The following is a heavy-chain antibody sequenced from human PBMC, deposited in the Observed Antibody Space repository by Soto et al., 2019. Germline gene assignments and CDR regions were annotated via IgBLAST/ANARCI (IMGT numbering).Heavy chain of an antibody. D-gene: IGHD2-2*02. V-gene: IGHV4-31*03. CDR1: GGSVTTGGSY. CDR3: ARARFQVLYGKPYFDS. CDR2: TYHSGNT. Sequence: SETLSLTCTVSGGSVTTGGSYWSWIRQHPGKGLEWIGNTYHSGNTYYNPSLKSRLTISVDTSKNHFSLMVDSVTAADTAVYYCARARFQVLYGKPYFDSWGQGTLVTVSS. J-gene: IGHJ4*02.